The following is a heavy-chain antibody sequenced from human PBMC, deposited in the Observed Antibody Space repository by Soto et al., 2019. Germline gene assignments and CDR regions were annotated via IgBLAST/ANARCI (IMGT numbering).Heavy chain of an antibody. V-gene: IGHV2-5*05. D-gene: IGHD2-15*01. CDR2: IYWRGTP. CDR1: GFSLNDSGVA. Sequence: QITLQESGPSVVKPTQTLTLTCTFSGFSLNDSGVAVGWVRQTPNKALEWLGLIYWRGTPRYGPSLDTRVTITKDSSKNRVVLRMSSMAPVDTGTYFCIHRGEGRRHFDYWGQGARVTVSS. J-gene: IGHJ4*02. CDR3: IHRGEGRRHFDY.